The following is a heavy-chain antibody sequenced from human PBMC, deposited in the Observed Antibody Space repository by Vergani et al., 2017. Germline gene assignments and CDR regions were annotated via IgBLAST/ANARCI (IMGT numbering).Heavy chain of an antibody. V-gene: IGHV3-11*01. CDR2: ISSSGSTI. CDR1: GFTFSDYY. J-gene: IGHJ4*02. Sequence: QVQLVESGGGLVKPGGSLRLSCAASGFTFSDYYMSWIRQAPGKGLEWVSYISSSGSTIYYADSVKGRFTISRDNAKNSLYLQMNSLRAEDPAVYYCAGTQYDFWSGYYGSFDYWGQGTLVTVSS. CDR3: AGTQYDFWSGYYGSFDY. D-gene: IGHD3-3*01.